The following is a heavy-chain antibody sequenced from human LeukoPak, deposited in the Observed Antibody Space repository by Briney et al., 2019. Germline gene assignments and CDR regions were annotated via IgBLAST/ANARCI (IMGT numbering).Heavy chain of an antibody. CDR3: ARLNVVTVFSPQVYLGY. J-gene: IGHJ4*02. V-gene: IGHV5-51*01. CDR1: GYTFAGYW. D-gene: IGHD3-16*02. CDR2: IYPGDSDT. Sequence: GESLKISFKRPGYTFAGYWIGWVRQMPGKGLEYMGVIYPGDSDTRYSPSFQGQVTISADTSINTAYLEWNSLKASDSACYYCARLNVVTVFSPQVYLGYWGQGTLVTVSS.